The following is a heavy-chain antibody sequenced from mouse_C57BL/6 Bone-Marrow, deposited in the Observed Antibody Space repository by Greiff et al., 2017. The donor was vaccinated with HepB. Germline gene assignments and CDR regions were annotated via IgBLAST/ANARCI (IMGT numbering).Heavy chain of an antibody. CDR2: ISYDGSN. D-gene: IGHD2-3*01. V-gene: IGHV3-6*01. J-gene: IGHJ2*01. Sequence: EVKVEESGPGLVKPSQSLSLTSSVTGYSITSGYYWNWIRQFPGNKLEWMGYISYDGSNNYNPSLKNRISITRDTSKNQFFLKLNSVTTEDTATYYCARDNGLLFFDYWGQGTTLTVSS. CDR1: GYSITSGYY. CDR3: ARDNGLLFFDY.